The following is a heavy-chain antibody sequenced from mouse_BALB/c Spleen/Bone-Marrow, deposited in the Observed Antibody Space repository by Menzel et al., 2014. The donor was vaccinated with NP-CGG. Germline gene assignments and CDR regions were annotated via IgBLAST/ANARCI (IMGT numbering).Heavy chain of an antibody. Sequence: EVMLVESGGDLVKPGGSLKLSCAASGFTFSSYGMSWFRQTPDNRLEWVATISSGGSYTYYPDRLKGRFTISRDNAKNTLYLQMSSLKSEDTAMYYCARGGGAYYGNYWFAYWGQGTLVTVSA. J-gene: IGHJ3*01. D-gene: IGHD2-10*01. V-gene: IGHV5-6*02. CDR1: GFTFSSYG. CDR3: ARGGGAYYGNYWFAY. CDR2: ISSGGSYT.